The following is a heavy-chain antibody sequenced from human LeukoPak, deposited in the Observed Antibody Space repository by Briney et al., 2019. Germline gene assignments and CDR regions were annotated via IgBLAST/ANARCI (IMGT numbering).Heavy chain of an antibody. CDR3: ARDRDYDFWSGYYNYYYYGMDV. CDR1: GGSFSGYY. J-gene: IGHJ6*02. D-gene: IGHD3-3*01. V-gene: IGHV4-34*01. CDR2: INHSGST. Sequence: SETLSLTCAVYGGSFSGYYWSWIRQPPGKGLEWIGEINHSGSTNYNPSLKSRVTISVDTSKNQFSLKLSSVTAADTAVYYCARDRDYDFWSGYYNYYYYGMDVWGQGTTVTVSS.